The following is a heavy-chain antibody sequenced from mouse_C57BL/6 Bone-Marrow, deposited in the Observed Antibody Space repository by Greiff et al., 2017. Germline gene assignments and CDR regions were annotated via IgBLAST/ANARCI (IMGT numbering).Heavy chain of an antibody. V-gene: IGHV1-18*01. CDR1: GYTFTDYN. Sequence: EVKLQESGPELVKPGASVKIPCKASGYTFTDYNMDWVKQSHGKSLEWIGDINPNNGGTIYNQKFKGKATLTVDKSSSTAYMELRSLTSEDTAVYYCARKANWVDYWGQGTTLTVSS. CDR3: ARKANWVDY. J-gene: IGHJ2*01. D-gene: IGHD4-1*01. CDR2: INPNNGGT.